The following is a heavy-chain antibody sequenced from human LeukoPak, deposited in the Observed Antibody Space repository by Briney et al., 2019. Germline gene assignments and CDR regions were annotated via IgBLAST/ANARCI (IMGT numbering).Heavy chain of an antibody. CDR1: GGSFSGYY. D-gene: IGHD6-19*01. CDR2: VNHSRST. V-gene: IGHV4-34*01. CDR3: ARGLMMAVASRGEFHD. J-gene: IGHJ4*02. Sequence: SETLSLTCAVYGGSFSGYYWSWIRQPPGKGLEWIGEVNHSRSTNYIPSLKSRVTISVDTSKNQFSLKLSSVTAADTAVYYCARGLMMAVASRGEFHDWGQGTLVTVSS.